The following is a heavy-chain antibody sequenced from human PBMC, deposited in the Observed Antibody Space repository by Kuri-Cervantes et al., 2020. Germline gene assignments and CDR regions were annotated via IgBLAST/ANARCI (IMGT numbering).Heavy chain of an antibody. V-gene: IGHV1-69*06. Sequence: SVKVSCKASGYTFTGYYMHWVRQAPGQGLEWMGGIIPIFGTANYAQKFQGRVTITADKSTSTAYMELSSLRSEDTAVYYCSIAMVRGALQGYYYGMDVWGQGTTVTVSS. CDR1: GYTFTGYY. CDR2: IIPIFGTA. J-gene: IGHJ6*02. CDR3: SIAMVRGALQGYYYGMDV. D-gene: IGHD3-10*01.